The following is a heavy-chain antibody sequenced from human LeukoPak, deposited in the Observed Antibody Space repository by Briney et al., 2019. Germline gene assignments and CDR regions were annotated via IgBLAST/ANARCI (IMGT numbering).Heavy chain of an antibody. CDR2: INHSGST. Sequence: ASEALSLTCAVYGGSFSGYYWSWIRQPPGKGLEWTGEINHSGSTNYNPSLKSRVTISVDTSKNQFSLKPSSVTAADTAVYYCARGPGFDYWGQGTLVTVSS. J-gene: IGHJ4*02. V-gene: IGHV4-34*01. CDR3: ARGPGFDY. CDR1: GGSFSGYY.